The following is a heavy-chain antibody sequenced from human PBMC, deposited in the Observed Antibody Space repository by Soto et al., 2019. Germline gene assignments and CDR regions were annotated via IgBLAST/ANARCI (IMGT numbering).Heavy chain of an antibody. CDR1: GFTFSDYY. CDR2: ISSSGSYT. V-gene: IGHV3-11*06. CDR3: ARSGDTSGYFWGIDY. J-gene: IGHJ4*02. Sequence: GGSLRLSCAASGFTFSDYYMTWIRQAPGKGLGWVSHISSSGSYTSYADSLKGRFTISRDNAKNSLYLQMNSLRAEDTAVYYCARSGDTSGYFWGIDYWGQGNLVTVSS. D-gene: IGHD3-22*01.